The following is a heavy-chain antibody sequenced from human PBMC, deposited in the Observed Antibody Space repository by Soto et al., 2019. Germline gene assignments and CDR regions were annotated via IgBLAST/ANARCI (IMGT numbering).Heavy chain of an antibody. CDR3: ARGVGSGSYYNQYNWFDP. V-gene: IGHV1-18*01. Sequence: ASVKVSCMASGYTFTNYGISWVRQAPGQGLEWMGWINVYNGNTKYAQKVQGRVTMTTDTSTSTAYMELRSLRSDDTAVYYCARGVGSGSYYNQYNWFDPWGQGTLVTVSS. CDR1: GYTFTNYG. CDR2: INVYNGNT. D-gene: IGHD3-10*01. J-gene: IGHJ5*02.